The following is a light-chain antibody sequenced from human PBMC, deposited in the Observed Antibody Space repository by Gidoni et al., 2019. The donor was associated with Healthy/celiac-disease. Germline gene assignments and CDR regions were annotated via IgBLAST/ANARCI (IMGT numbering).Light chain of an antibody. J-gene: IGKJ1*01. V-gene: IGKV1-39*01. Sequence: DIQMTQSPSSLSASVGARVTITPRASQSTSSYLNCYQQKPGKDPNRLIYAASILQSGVPSRFSGSGSGTDFILTISSLQPEDFETYYCQQSYSTPPWTFGQGTKVDIK. CDR2: AAS. CDR3: QQSYSTPPWT. CDR1: QSTSSY.